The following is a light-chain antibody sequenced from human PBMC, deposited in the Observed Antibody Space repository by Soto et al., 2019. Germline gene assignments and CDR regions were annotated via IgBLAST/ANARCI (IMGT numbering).Light chain of an antibody. Sequence: QSALTQPASVSGSPGQSITISCTGTSSDVGGYNYVSWYQQHPGTAPKLIIYEVTNRPSGVSNRFSGSKSGNTASLTISGLQAEDEADYYCSSYTSGSTVVFGGGTKVTVL. CDR1: SSDVGGYNY. V-gene: IGLV2-14*01. CDR3: SSYTSGSTVV. CDR2: EVT. J-gene: IGLJ2*01.